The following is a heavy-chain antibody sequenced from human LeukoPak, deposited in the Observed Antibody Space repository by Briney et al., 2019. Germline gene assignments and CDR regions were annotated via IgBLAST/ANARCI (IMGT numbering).Heavy chain of an antibody. Sequence: GRSLRLSCAASGFTFSSYGMHWVRQAPGKGLEWVAVIWYDGSNKYYADSVKGRFTISRDNSKNTLYLQMNSLRAEDTAVYHCARDCSSTSCYGAFDYWGQGTLVTVSS. J-gene: IGHJ4*02. CDR3: ARDCSSTSCYGAFDY. V-gene: IGHV3-33*01. D-gene: IGHD2-2*01. CDR2: IWYDGSNK. CDR1: GFTFSSYG.